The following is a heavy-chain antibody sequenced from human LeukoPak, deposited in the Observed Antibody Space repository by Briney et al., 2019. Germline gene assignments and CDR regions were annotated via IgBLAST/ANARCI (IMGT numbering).Heavy chain of an antibody. CDR3: AKDSSKTAFDY. J-gene: IGHJ4*02. CDR2: ILYDGSNK. CDR1: GFTISSYG. V-gene: IGHV3-30*18. Sequence: GGSLRLSCAASGFTISSYGMHWVRQAPGKGLEWVAVILYDGSNKYYADSVKGRFTISRDNSKNTLYLQMNSLRAEDTAVYCCAKDSSKTAFDYWGQGTLVTVSS.